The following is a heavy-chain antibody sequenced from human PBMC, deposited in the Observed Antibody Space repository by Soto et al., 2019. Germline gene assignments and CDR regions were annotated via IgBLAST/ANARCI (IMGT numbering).Heavy chain of an antibody. J-gene: IGHJ4*02. CDR2: IRSRAYGETT. D-gene: IGHD1-1*01. CDR3: TTQATEKIWKFPLHY. V-gene: IGHV3-49*04. Sequence: PGGSLRLSCTASGFTFGGYAVAWVRQAPGRGLEWVGCIRSRAYGETTEYAASVRGRFSITIDAYKSVAYLQMNTLKNEDTAMYYCTTQATEKIWKFPLHYWGEG. CDR1: GFTFGGYA.